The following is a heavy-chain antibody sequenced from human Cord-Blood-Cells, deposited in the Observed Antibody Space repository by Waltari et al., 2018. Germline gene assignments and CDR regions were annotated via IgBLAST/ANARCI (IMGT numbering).Heavy chain of an antibody. V-gene: IGHV1-58*01. CDR1: AFTFTSLS. CDR3: AAVPLRFLEWLRDY. Sequence: QMQLVQSGPEVKKPGTSVKVSCKASAFTFTSLSVPWVRQARGQRPEWIGWIVVCSGNTNYAQKFQERVTITRDMSTSTAYMELSSLRSEDTAVYYCAAVPLRFLEWLRDYWGQGTLVTVSS. D-gene: IGHD3-3*01. CDR2: IVVCSGNT. J-gene: IGHJ4*02.